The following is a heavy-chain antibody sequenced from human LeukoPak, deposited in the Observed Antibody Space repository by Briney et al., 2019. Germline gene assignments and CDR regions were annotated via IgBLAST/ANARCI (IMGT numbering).Heavy chain of an antibody. V-gene: IGHV4-59*01. CDR1: GGSISSYF. CDR3: ARFKTTPWYYYGMDV. CDR2: IYYSGSI. J-gene: IGHJ6*04. Sequence: PSETLSLTCTVSGGSISSYFWSWIRQPPGKGLEWVGRIYYSGSINYNPSLKSRVTISVDTSKNQFSLKLSSVTAADTAVYYCARFKTTPWYYYGMDVWGKGTTVTVSS. D-gene: IGHD4-11*01.